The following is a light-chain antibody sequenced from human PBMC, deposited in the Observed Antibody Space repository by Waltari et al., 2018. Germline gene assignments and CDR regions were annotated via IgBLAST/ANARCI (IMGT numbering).Light chain of an antibody. CDR3: QQYDNWPSLT. CDR2: GAS. J-gene: IGKJ4*01. CDR1: QSVAHN. V-gene: IGKV3-15*01. Sequence: IVLTQSPAMLSVSPGARATLSCRATQSVAHNLAWYQQKHGPAPRLLIYGASTRATGIPPRFSGSGSGTEFILTISSLQSEDSAVYYCQQYDNWPSLTFGGGTKVEIK.